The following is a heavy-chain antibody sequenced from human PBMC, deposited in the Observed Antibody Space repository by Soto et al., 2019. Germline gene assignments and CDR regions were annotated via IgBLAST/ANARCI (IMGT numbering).Heavy chain of an antibody. CDR3: ASYGSDKYYYGMDV. Sequence: SSETLSLTCTVSGGSISSYYWSWIRQPPGKGLEWIGYIYYSGSTNYNPSLKSRVTISVDTSKNQFSLKLSSVTAADTAVYYCASYGSDKYYYGMDVWGQGTTVTVSS. D-gene: IGHD3-10*01. CDR1: GGSISSYY. V-gene: IGHV4-59*01. CDR2: IYYSGST. J-gene: IGHJ6*02.